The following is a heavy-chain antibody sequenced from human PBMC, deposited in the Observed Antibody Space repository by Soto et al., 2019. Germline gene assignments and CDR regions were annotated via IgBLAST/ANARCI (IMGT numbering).Heavy chain of an antibody. Sequence: SLRLSCAASGFTFSSYSMNWVRQAPGKGLEWVSYISSSSSTIYYADSVKGRFTISRDNAKNSLYLQMNSLRDEDTAVYYCARDINRLFATIFYGYFDYWGQGTLVTVSS. CDR1: GFTFSSYS. CDR3: ARDINRLFATIFYGYFDY. CDR2: ISSSSSTI. V-gene: IGHV3-48*02. D-gene: IGHD3-9*01. J-gene: IGHJ4*02.